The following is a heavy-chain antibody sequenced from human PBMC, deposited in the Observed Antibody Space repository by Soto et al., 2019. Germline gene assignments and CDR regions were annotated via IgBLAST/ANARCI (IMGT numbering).Heavy chain of an antibody. Sequence: QVQLQQWGAGLLKPSETLSLTCAVYGGSFSGYYWSWIRQPPGKGLEWIGEINHSGSTNYNPSLKSRVTTSVDTSKNQFSLKLSSVTAADTAVHYCASPAIAAAVSAFDYWGQGALVTVSS. J-gene: IGHJ4*02. V-gene: IGHV4-34*01. D-gene: IGHD6-13*01. CDR3: ASPAIAAAVSAFDY. CDR1: GGSFSGYY. CDR2: INHSGST.